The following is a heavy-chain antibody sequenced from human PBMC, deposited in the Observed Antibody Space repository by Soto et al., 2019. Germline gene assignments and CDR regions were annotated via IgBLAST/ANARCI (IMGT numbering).Heavy chain of an antibody. CDR1: GYTFSIYG. CDR3: ARVVPGAEAWFGP. CDR2: ISLYSDGT. J-gene: IGHJ5*02. V-gene: IGHV1-18*01. D-gene: IGHD2-2*01. Sequence: ASVKVSCKTSGYTFSIYGITWVRQAPGQPLEWLGWISLYSDGTNYAQKFQGRVSMTTDTSTTTAYMELRSLRSDDTAVYYCARVVPGAEAWFGPWGQGTLVTDSS.